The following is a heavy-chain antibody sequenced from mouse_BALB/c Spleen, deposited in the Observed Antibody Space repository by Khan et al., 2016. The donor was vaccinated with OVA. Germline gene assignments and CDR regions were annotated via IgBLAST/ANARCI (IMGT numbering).Heavy chain of an antibody. V-gene: IGHV9-1*02. CDR2: INTYTGEP. CDR3: ARESSYWDFDV. J-gene: IGHJ1*01. Sequence: QIQLVQSGPELKKPGETVKISCKASGYTFTNYRMNWMKQAPGKGLKWMGWINTYTGEPTYGDDFKGRFAFSLETSASTAYLQINNLTNEDMATYFCARESSYWDFDVWGAGTTVTVAS. CDR1: GYTFTNYR. D-gene: IGHD1-1*01.